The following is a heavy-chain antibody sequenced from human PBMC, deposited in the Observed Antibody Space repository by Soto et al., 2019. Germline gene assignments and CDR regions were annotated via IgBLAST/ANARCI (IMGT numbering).Heavy chain of an antibody. Sequence: EMQVLESGGGLVQPGGSLRLSCAASGFTFSNYAMAWVRQAPGKGLEWVSGISGSGGTTFYAGSVKGRFAISRDNSKNKLYLKMNNLRAEDTAVYYCALMYCSRTTCPPLNCYFYMDVWCKGNTVTVSS. J-gene: IGHJ6*03. CDR2: ISGSGGTT. CDR1: GFTFSNYA. D-gene: IGHD2-2*01. V-gene: IGHV3-23*01. CDR3: ALMYCSRTTCPPLNCYFYMDV.